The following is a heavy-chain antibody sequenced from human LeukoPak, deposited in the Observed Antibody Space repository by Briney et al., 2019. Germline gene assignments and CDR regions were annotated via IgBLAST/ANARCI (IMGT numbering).Heavy chain of an antibody. CDR2: IYPGDSDT. V-gene: IGHV5-51*01. CDR3: ARLPSGSQKADDAFDI. CDR1: GYSFTSYW. J-gene: IGHJ3*02. Sequence: GESLKISCKGSGYSFTSYWIGWVRQMPGKGLEWMGIIYPGDSDTRYSPSFQGQVTISADKSISTAYLQWSSLKASDTAMYYCARLPSGSQKADDAFDIWGQGTMVTVSS. D-gene: IGHD3-10*01.